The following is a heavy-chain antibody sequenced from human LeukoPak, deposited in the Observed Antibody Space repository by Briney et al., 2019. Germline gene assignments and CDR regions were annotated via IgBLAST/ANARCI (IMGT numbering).Heavy chain of an antibody. Sequence: SETLSLTCTVSGGSISSYYWSWIRQPAGKGLEWIGRIYTSGSTNYNPSLKSRVTMTVDTPKNQFSLNLTSVTAADTAVYYCAREYGSGSEFDPWGQGTLVTVSS. J-gene: IGHJ5*02. D-gene: IGHD3-10*01. CDR3: AREYGSGSEFDP. V-gene: IGHV4-4*07. CDR2: IYTSGST. CDR1: GGSISSYY.